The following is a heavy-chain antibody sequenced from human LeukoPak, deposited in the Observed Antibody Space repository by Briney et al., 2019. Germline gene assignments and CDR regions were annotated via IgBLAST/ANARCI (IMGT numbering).Heavy chain of an antibody. CDR1: GFTFSSYA. V-gene: IGHV3-30-3*01. CDR3: ARAQGKEDYGGRFDP. CDR2: ISYGGDNK. Sequence: GRSLRLSCAASGFTFSSYAMHWVRQAPGKGLEWVAIISYGGDNKYYADSVKGRFTISRDNSKNTLYLQMNSLRAEDTAVYYCARAQGKEDYGGRFDPWGQGTQVTVSS. D-gene: IGHD4-23*01. J-gene: IGHJ5*02.